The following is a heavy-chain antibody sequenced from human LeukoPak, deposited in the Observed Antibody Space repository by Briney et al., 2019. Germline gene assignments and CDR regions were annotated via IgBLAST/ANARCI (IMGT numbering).Heavy chain of an antibody. CDR1: GGSFSGYY. D-gene: IGHD5-12*01. J-gene: IGHJ4*02. Sequence: PSETLSLTCAVYGGSFSGYYWSWIRQHPGKGLEWIGYIYYSGSTYYNPSLKSRVTISVDTSKNQFSLKLSSVTAADTAVYYCARGGGYSGYDRAFDYWGQGTLVTVSS. CDR3: ARGGGYSGYDRAFDY. V-gene: IGHV4-31*11. CDR2: IYYSGST.